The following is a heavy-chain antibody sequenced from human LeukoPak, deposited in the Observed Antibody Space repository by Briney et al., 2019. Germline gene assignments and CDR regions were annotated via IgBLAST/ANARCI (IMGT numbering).Heavy chain of an antibody. J-gene: IGHJ3*02. CDR3: ARGGWIDAFDI. V-gene: IGHV3-21*01. Sequence: GGSLRLSCAASGFTFSSYSMNWVRQAPGKGLEWVSSISISSSYIYYADSVKGRFTISRDNAKNSLYLQMNSLRAEDTAVYYCARGGWIDAFDIWGQGTMVTVSS. CDR2: ISISSSYI. CDR1: GFTFSSYS. D-gene: IGHD6-19*01.